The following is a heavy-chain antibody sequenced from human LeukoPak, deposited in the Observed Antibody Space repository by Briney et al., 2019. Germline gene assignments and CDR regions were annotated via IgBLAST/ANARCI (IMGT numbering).Heavy chain of an antibody. CDR1: GGSVRSYA. CDR3: ARDLAPGGIAVAGRNLDYYYYGMDV. Sequence: GSSVKVSCKASGGSVRSYAISWVRQAPGQGLEWMGGIIPIFGTANYAQKFQGRVTITADESTSTAYMELSSLRSEDTAVYYCARDLAPGGIAVAGRNLDYYYYGMDVWGQGTTVTVSS. V-gene: IGHV1-69*13. CDR2: IIPIFGTA. D-gene: IGHD6-19*01. J-gene: IGHJ6*02.